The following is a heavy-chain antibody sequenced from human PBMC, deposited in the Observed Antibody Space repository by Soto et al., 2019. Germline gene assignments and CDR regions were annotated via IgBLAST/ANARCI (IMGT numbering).Heavy chain of an antibody. CDR1: GFTFSSFW. V-gene: IGHV3-7*05. CDR3: TRQRDCSFTCCLDYYYHGMDV. CDR2: MKQDGSEK. Sequence: GGSLRLSCAASGFTFSSFWMSWVRQAPGKGLEWVANMKQDGSEKYYVDSVKGRFTISRDNAKNSLYLQMNSLKTEDTAVYYYTRQRDCSFTCCLDYYYHGMDVRGQGTTVTGSS. J-gene: IGHJ6*02. D-gene: IGHD2-2*01.